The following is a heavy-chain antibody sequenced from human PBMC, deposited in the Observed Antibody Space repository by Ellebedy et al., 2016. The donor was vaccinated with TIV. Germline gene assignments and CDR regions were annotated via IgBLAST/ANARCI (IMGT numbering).Heavy chain of an antibody. Sequence: GGSLRLSXAASGFTFSSYGMHWVRQAPGKGLEWVAVISYDGSNKYYADSVKGRFTISRDNSKNTLYLQMNSLRAEDTAVYYCAKDQSTTPFDPWGQGTLVTVSS. V-gene: IGHV3-30*18. D-gene: IGHD5/OR15-5a*01. CDR3: AKDQSTTPFDP. CDR2: ISYDGSNK. CDR1: GFTFSSYG. J-gene: IGHJ5*02.